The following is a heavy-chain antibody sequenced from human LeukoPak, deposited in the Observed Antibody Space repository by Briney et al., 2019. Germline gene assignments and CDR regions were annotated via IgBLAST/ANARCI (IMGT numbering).Heavy chain of an antibody. CDR1: GFTFSSYA. CDR3: ARDSRGYYYFDY. J-gene: IGHJ4*02. CDR2: ISYDGTNK. V-gene: IGHV3-30-3*01. D-gene: IGHD3-22*01. Sequence: GGSLRLSCAASGFTFSSYAMHWVRQAPGKGLEWVAVISYDGTNKFYADSVKGRFTISRDNSKKTLYLQMNSLRGEDTAVYYCARDSRGYYYFDYWGQGTLVTVS.